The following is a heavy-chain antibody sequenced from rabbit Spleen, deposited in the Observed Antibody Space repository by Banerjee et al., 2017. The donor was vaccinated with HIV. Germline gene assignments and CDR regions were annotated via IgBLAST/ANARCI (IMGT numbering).Heavy chain of an antibody. D-gene: IGHD1-1*01. CDR2: IAAGSGNT. J-gene: IGHJ4*01. CDR1: AFSFISGYY. CDR3: ARDLVGVIGWNFYL. Sequence: QSLEESGGDLVQPATSLTLTCTASAFSFISGYYMCWVRQAPGKGLEWIGCIAAGSGNTYYASWAKGRFTISKTSSTTVTLQLTSLTAADTAAYFCARDLVGVIGWNFYLWGPGTLVTVS. V-gene: IGHV1S40*01.